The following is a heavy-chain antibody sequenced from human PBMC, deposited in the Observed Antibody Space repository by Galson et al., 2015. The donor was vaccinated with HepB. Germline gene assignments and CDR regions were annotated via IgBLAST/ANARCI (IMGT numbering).Heavy chain of an antibody. J-gene: IGHJ2*01. CDR1: GYSFTIYW. CDR3: ARHPPGYCSGGSCYSSWYFDL. Sequence: QSGAEVKKPGESLKISCKGSGYSFTIYWINWVRQMPGKGLEWMGRIDPTDSDTKYSPSLQGHVTISADKSISTAYLQWSGLKASDTAMYYCARHPPGYCSGGSCYSSWYFDLWGRGTLVTVSS. CDR2: IDPTDSDT. V-gene: IGHV5-10-1*01. D-gene: IGHD2-15*01.